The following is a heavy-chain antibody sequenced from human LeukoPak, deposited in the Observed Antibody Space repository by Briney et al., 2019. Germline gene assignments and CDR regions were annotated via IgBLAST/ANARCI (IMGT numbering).Heavy chain of an antibody. V-gene: IGHV4-39*01. D-gene: IGHD6-13*01. CDR1: GGSLSSSSYY. Sequence: PSETLSLTCTVSGGSLSSSSYYWGWIRQPPGKGLEWIGRIYYSGSTYYNPSLKSRVTISVDTSKNQFSLKLSSVTAADTAVYYCARHGGAPERVAAAIPSFDPWGQGTLVTVSS. CDR3: ARHGGAPERVAAAIPSFDP. J-gene: IGHJ5*02. CDR2: IYYSGST.